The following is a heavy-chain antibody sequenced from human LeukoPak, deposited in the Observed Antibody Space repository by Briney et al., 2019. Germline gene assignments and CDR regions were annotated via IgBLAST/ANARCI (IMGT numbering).Heavy chain of an antibody. CDR3: ARFGLDTAMVTPNIQSHYYYYYGMDV. CDR2: ISAYNGNT. V-gene: IGHV1-18*01. Sequence: ASVKVSCKASGYTFTSYGISWVRQAPGQGLEWMGWISAYNGNTNYAQKLQGGVTMTTDTSTSTAYMELRSLRSDDTAVYYCARFGLDTAMVTPNIQSHYYYYYGMDVWGQGTTVTVSS. D-gene: IGHD5-18*01. CDR1: GYTFTSYG. J-gene: IGHJ6*02.